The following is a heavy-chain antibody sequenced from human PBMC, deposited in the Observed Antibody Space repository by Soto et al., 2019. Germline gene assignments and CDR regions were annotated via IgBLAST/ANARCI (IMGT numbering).Heavy chain of an antibody. J-gene: IGHJ4*02. CDR2: ISGSGGST. CDR3: ATFPHVRTLDY. Sequence: EVQLLESGGGLVQPGGALRLSCAASGFTFSSYAMRWVRQAPGKGLEWVSAISGSGGSTYYADSVKGRLTISRDNSKNTLYLQMNSLRAEDTAVYYCATFPHVRTLDYWGQGTLVTVSS. CDR1: GFTFSSYA. V-gene: IGHV3-23*01.